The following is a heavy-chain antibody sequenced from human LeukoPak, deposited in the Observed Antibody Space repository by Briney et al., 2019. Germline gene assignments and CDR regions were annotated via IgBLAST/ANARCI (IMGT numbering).Heavy chain of an antibody. J-gene: IGHJ3*01. CDR2: FSATDGSA. D-gene: IGHD6-13*01. CDR1: GFTFSSYA. Sequence: GGSLRLSCAASGFTFSSYAMTWVRQAPGKGLEWVSAFSATDGSAQYAESVKGRFTISRDNSKNRLYLQMNSRRAEDTAVYYCAKARIAAAGTGAFDVWGQGTMVTVSS. CDR3: AKARIAAAGTGAFDV. V-gene: IGHV3-23*01.